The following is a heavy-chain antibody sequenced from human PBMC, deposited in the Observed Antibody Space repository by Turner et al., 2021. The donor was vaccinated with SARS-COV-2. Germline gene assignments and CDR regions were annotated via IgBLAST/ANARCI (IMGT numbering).Heavy chain of an antibody. V-gene: IGHV4-34*01. D-gene: IGHD1-26*01. CDR3: ARGIKGVLMSGSYYYYGMDV. Sequence: QVQLQQWGAGLLKPSETLSLTCAFYGGSFSGYYWSWIRQPPGKGLEWIREINHSGSNNYNPALKSRVTISVETSKNQFSLKLSSVTAADTAVYYCARGIKGVLMSGSYYYYGMDVWGQGTTVTVSS. J-gene: IGHJ6*02. CDR1: GGSFSGYY. CDR2: INHSGSN.